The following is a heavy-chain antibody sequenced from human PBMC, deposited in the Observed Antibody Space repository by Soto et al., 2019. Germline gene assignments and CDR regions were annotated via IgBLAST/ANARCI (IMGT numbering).Heavy chain of an antibody. V-gene: IGHV1-3*01. CDR1: GYTFTSYA. Sequence: QVQLVQSGAEVKKPGASLKVSCKASGYTFTSYAMHCVRQSPGQMLEWMGWLNAGNGNTTSSQQFQVRVTSTSVTFASTASMEVSSLRSEVTAVDSCARLSSHCSGGSCSDYWGQGTLVTVSS. D-gene: IGHD2-15*01. CDR2: LNAGNGNT. J-gene: IGHJ4*02. CDR3: ARLSSHCSGGSCSDY.